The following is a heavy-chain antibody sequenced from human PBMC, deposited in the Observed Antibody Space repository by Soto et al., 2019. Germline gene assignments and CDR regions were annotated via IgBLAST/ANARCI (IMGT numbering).Heavy chain of an antibody. D-gene: IGHD5-12*01. CDR3: AYTARDGYNSDY. J-gene: IGHJ4*02. V-gene: IGHV1-69*13. CDR2: IIPIFGTA. CDR1: GGTFSSYA. Sequence: GASVKVSCKASGGTFSSYAISWVRQAPGQGLEWMGGIIPIFGTANYAQKFQGRVTITADESTSTAYMELSSLRSEDTAVYYCAYTARDGYNSDYWGQGTLVTVSS.